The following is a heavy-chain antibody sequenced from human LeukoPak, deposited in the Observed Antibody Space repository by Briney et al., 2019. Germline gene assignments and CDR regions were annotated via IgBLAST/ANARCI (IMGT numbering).Heavy chain of an antibody. J-gene: IGHJ5*02. CDR1: GFTFSSYW. CDR2: IKQDGSEK. Sequence: GGSLRLSCAASGFTFSSYWMSWVRQAPGKGLEWVANIKQDGSEKYYADSVKGRFTISRDNAKNSLYLQMNSLRAEDTAVYYCAGYGSGSYWGNWFDPWGQGTLVTVSS. D-gene: IGHD3-10*01. V-gene: IGHV3-7*01. CDR3: AGYGSGSYWGNWFDP.